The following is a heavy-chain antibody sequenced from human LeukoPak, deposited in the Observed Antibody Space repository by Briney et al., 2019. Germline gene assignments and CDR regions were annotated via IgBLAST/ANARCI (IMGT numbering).Heavy chain of an antibody. V-gene: IGHV3-20*04. Sequence: GGSLRLSCAASGFTFDDYGMSWVCQAPGKGLEWVSGINWSGSRTGYADSVKGRFTISRDNAKNSLYLQMNSLRAEDTAFYYCASAVGAGYYFDYWGQGTLVTVPS. D-gene: IGHD1-26*01. CDR3: ASAVGAGYYFDY. J-gene: IGHJ4*02. CDR2: INWSGSRT. CDR1: GFTFDDYG.